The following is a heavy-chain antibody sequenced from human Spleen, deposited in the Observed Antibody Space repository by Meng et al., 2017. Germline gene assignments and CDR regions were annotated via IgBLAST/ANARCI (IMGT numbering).Heavy chain of an antibody. CDR2: IYHSGSS. Sequence: QVQLQESGPGLVKPSGTLSLTCAVSGVSISSSNWWSWFRQSPGKGLEWIGEIYHSGSSNYNPSLKSRVTLSVDTSKNQFSLRLSSVTAADTAVYFCARFAGNYVWGNSRYIYWGQGTLVTVSS. CDR1: GVSISSSNW. J-gene: IGHJ4*02. D-gene: IGHD3-16*02. V-gene: IGHV4-4*02. CDR3: ARFAGNYVWGNSRYIY.